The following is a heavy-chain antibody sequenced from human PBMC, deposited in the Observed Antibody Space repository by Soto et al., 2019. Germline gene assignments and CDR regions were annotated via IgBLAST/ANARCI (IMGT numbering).Heavy chain of an antibody. CDR1: GYSFTSYW. V-gene: IGHV5-10-1*01. D-gene: IGHD6-19*01. CDR2: IDPSDSYT. J-gene: IGHJ6*02. CDR3: ARQQRSSGFYYYYYGMDV. Sequence: GESLKISCKGSGYSFTSYWISWVRQMPGKGLEWMGRIDPSDSYTNYSPSFQGHVTISADKSISTAHLQWRSLKASDTAMYYCARQQRSSGFYYYYYGMDVWGQGTTVTVSS.